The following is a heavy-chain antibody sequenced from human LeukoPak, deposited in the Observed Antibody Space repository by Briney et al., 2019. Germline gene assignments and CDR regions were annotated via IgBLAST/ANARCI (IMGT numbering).Heavy chain of an antibody. CDR3: ARSSFWSGYANDY. CDR2: ISRDSGVI. CDR1: GSTFSSHT. D-gene: IGHD3-3*01. J-gene: IGHJ4*02. V-gene: IGHV3-48*04. Sequence: GGSLRLSCAASGSTFSSHTMNWVRQAPGKGLEWVSYISRDSGVICYADSVKGRFTISRDNAKNSLYLQMNSLRAEDTAVYYCARSSFWSGYANDYWGQGTLVTVSS.